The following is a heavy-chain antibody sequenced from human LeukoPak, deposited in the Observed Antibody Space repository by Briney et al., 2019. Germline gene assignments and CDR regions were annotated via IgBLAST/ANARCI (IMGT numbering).Heavy chain of an antibody. CDR3: ARVFQTREAFDI. CDR1: GGSISSGGYY. CDR2: IYHSGST. V-gene: IGHV4-30-2*01. J-gene: IGHJ3*02. Sequence: PSQTLSLTCTVSGGSISSGGYYWSWIRQPPGKGLEWIGYIYHSGSTYYNPSLKSRVTISVDRSKNQFSLKLSSVTAADTAVYYCARVFQTREAFDIWGQGTMVTVSS. D-gene: IGHD2-21*01.